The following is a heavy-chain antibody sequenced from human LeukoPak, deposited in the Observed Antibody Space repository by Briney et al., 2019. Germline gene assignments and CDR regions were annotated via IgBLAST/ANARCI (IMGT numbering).Heavy chain of an antibody. CDR3: STTYYYDSSEGY. CDR2: IKSKTDGGTT. J-gene: IGHJ4*02. CDR1: GFTFSNAW. D-gene: IGHD3-22*01. Sequence: GGPLRLSCAASGFTFSNAWMNWARQAPGKGLEWVGRIKSKTDGGTTDYAAPVKGRFTISRDDSKNTLYLQMNSLKTEDTAVYYCSTTYYYDSSEGYWGQGTLVTVSS. V-gene: IGHV3-15*07.